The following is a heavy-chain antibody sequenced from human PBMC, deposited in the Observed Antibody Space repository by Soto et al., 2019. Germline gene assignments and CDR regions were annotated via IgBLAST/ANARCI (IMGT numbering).Heavy chain of an antibody. CDR3: VRRGFLTPEAFDI. J-gene: IGHJ3*02. CDR1: GFTFSDSA. CDR2: INFKTENCAT. D-gene: IGHD7-27*01. Sequence: GGSLRLSCAASGFTFSDSAIHWVRQASGKGLEWVGFINFKTENCATLYSASMKDRVTISRDNSQSRAYLQINSLKIEDTAVYYCVRRGFLTPEAFDIWGQGTVVTVSS. V-gene: IGHV3-73*01.